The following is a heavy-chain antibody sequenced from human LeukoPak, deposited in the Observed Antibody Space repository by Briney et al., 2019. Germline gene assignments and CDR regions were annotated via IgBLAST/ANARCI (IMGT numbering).Heavy chain of an antibody. V-gene: IGHV3-72*01. J-gene: IGHJ4*02. CDR1: GFTFSDHY. CDR3: ARGYSSSWHEFDY. CDR2: SRNKANTYAT. D-gene: IGHD6-13*01. Sequence: GGSLRLSCAASGFTFSDHYMEWVRQAPGKGLEWVGRSRNKANTYATEYAASVKGRFTISRDDSKKSLYLQMNSLKSEDTAVYYCARGYSSSWHEFDYWGQGTLVTVSS.